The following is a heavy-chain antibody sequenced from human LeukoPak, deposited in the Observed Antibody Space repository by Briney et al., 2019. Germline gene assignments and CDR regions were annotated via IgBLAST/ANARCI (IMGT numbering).Heavy chain of an antibody. CDR2: IYTSGST. CDR1: GGSISSGSYY. V-gene: IGHV4-61*02. Sequence: SETLSLTCTVSGGSISSGSYYWSWIRQPAGKGLEWIGRIYTSGSTNYNPSLKSRVTISVDTSKNQFSLKLSSVTAADTAVYYCARVGEIPNAFDIWGQGTMVTVSS. J-gene: IGHJ3*02. D-gene: IGHD2-2*02. CDR3: ARVGEIPNAFDI.